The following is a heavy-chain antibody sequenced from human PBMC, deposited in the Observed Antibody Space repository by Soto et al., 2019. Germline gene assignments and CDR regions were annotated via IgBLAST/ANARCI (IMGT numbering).Heavy chain of an antibody. CDR2: INTKFGDT. Sequence: QVQLVQSGAEVQEPGDSVRVSCEASGYTFTAYYIHWVRQAPGQGLERMGWINTKFGDTTYAQDFQGRVSMTRDMSISTVYMELSRLTSGDTAIYYCARNMDYYYGPGSGNGHGFWGQGTTVTVFS. D-gene: IGHD3-10*01. CDR3: ARNMDYYYGPGSGNGHGF. J-gene: IGHJ6*02. CDR1: GYTFTAYY. V-gene: IGHV1-2*02.